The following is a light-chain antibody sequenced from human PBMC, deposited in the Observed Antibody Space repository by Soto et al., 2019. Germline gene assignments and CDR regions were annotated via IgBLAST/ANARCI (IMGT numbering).Light chain of an antibody. CDR2: GAS. CDR3: LQDNDYPRT. J-gene: IGKJ1*01. CDR1: QGIRNE. Sequence: AIQMTQSPSSLSASVGDRVTITCRASQGIRNELGWYQQKPGEAPKLLIYGASSLQSGVPSRFSGSGSGTDFTLTISSLQAEDFATYFCLQDNDYPRTFGQGTKVEIK. V-gene: IGKV1-6*01.